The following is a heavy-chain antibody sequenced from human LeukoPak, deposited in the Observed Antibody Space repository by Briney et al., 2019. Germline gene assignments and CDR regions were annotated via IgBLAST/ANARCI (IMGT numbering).Heavy chain of an antibody. J-gene: IGHJ4*02. Sequence: SETLSLTCTVSGGSISSSSFYWVWVRQPPGKGLEWIGSIYYSGNTYYNPSLKSRVSISVDTSNNQFSLMLSSVSAADTAVYYCARHPGRLFDYWGQGTLVTVSS. CDR1: GGSISSSSFY. CDR3: ARHPGRLFDY. V-gene: IGHV4-39*01. CDR2: IYYSGNT.